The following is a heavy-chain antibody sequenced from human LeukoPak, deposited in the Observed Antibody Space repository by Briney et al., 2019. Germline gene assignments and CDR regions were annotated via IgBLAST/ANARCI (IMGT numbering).Heavy chain of an antibody. CDR3: ARASSSSWYGNWFDP. V-gene: IGHV1-46*01. J-gene: IGHJ5*02. CDR2: INPGGGST. CDR1: GYTFTSYY. Sequence: ASVKVSCKASGYTFTSYYMHWVRQAPGQGLEWMGIINPGGGSTSYAQKFQGRVTMTRDTSTSTVYMELSSLRSEDTAVYYCARASSSSWYGNWFDPWGQGTLVTVSS. D-gene: IGHD6-13*01.